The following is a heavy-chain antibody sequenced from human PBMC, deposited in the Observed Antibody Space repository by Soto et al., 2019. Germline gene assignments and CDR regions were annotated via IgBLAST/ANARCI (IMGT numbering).Heavy chain of an antibody. J-gene: IGHJ4*02. CDR1: GDSISITSYY. V-gene: IGHV4-39*01. Sequence: SETLSLTCTVSGDSISITSYYWGWVRQPPVKGLEWIGSIHYIGSTHYNPSLQSRVTISGDASKKQFSLKLRSVTAADTAVYYCASTKDETLYFDYWGQGTLVTVSS. D-gene: IGHD2-15*01. CDR2: IHYIGST. CDR3: ASTKDETLYFDY.